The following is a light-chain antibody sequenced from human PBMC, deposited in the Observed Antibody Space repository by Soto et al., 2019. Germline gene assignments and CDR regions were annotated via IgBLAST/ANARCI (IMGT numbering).Light chain of an antibody. CDR1: SSEVGSYNL. Sequence: QSVLTQAASVSGSPGQSITISCTGTSSEVGSYNLVSWYQQHPGKAPKLMIYEVSKRPSGLSNRFSGSKSGNTASLTISGLQAEDEADYYCCSYAGSRTPLSFGTGTKVTVL. CDR3: CSYAGSRTPLS. J-gene: IGLJ1*01. V-gene: IGLV2-23*02. CDR2: EVS.